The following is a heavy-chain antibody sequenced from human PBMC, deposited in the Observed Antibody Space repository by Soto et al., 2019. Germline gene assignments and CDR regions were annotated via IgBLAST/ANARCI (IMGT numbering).Heavy chain of an antibody. D-gene: IGHD3-16*02. CDR3: ARDPANMITFGGVIGFGEYYYYMDV. CDR2: INPSGGST. Sequence: GPSVKVSCRASGYTFTSYYMHWVRQAPGQGLEWMGIINPSGGSTSYAQKFQGRVTMTRDTSTSTVYMELSSLRSEDTAVYYCARDPANMITFGGVIGFGEYYYYMDVWGKGTTVTVSS. V-gene: IGHV1-46*03. J-gene: IGHJ6*03. CDR1: GYTFTSYY.